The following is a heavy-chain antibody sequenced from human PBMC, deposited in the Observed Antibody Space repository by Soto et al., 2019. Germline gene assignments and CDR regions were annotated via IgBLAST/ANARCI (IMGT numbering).Heavy chain of an antibody. CDR3: ARGYYDILTGYFHFDY. CDR1: GGSISSYY. J-gene: IGHJ4*02. D-gene: IGHD3-9*01. Sequence: SETLSLTCTVSGGSISSYYWSWIRQPPGKGLEWIGYIYYSGSTNYNPSLKSRVTISVDTSKNQFSLKLSSVTAADTAVYYCARGYYDILTGYFHFDYWGQGTLVTVS. CDR2: IYYSGST. V-gene: IGHV4-59*01.